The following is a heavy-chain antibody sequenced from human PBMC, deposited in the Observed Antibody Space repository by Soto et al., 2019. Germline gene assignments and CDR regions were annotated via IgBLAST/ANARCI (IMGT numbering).Heavy chain of an antibody. J-gene: IGHJ4*02. CDR1: GFTFSSYS. CDR3: ARDFRDGYYFDY. CDR2: ISSSTSYM. D-gene: IGHD5-12*01. Sequence: EVQLVESGGGLVKPGGSLRLSCAASGFTFSSYSMNWVRQAPGKGLEWVSSISSSTSYMYYADSVKGRFTISRDNAKNSLYLQMNSLRAEDTAVDYCARDFRDGYYFDYWGQGTLVTVSS. V-gene: IGHV3-21*01.